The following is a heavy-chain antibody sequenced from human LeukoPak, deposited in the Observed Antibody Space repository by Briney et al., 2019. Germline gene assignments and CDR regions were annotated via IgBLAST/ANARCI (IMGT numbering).Heavy chain of an antibody. V-gene: IGHV3-7*01. CDR1: GFTFNNYW. D-gene: IGHD6-13*01. CDR3: ARDGTAPGLYFDL. J-gene: IGHJ4*01. Sequence: GGSLRLSCAASGFTFNNYWMSWVRQVPGKGLQWVANIKQDGSAKFYVDSVKGRFTISRDNPKNSLYLQMSSLRAEDTAVYYCARDGTAPGLYFDLWGQGTLVTVSS. CDR2: IKQDGSAK.